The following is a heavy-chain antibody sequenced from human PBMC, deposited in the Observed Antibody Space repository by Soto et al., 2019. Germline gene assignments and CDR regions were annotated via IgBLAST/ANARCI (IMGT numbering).Heavy chain of an antibody. V-gene: IGHV4-59*08. CDR2: IYYSGST. Sequence: SSETLSLTCTVSGGSISSYYWSWIRQPPGKGLEWIGYIYYSGSTNYNPSLKSRVTISVDTSKNQFSLKLSSVTAADTAVYYCARHDLYGSGSYVWFDPWGKGTLVTVSS. CDR1: GGSISSYY. J-gene: IGHJ5*02. D-gene: IGHD3-10*01. CDR3: ARHDLYGSGSYVWFDP.